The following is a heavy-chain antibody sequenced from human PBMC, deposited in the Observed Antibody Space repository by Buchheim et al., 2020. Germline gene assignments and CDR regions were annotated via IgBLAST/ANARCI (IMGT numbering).Heavy chain of an antibody. V-gene: IGHV3-30-3*01. CDR1: GFTFSSYA. Sequence: QVQLVESGGGVVQPGRSLRLSCAASGFTFSSYAMHWVRQAPGKGLEWVAVISYDGSNKYYADSVKGRFTISRDTSKNTLYLQMNSLRAEDTAVYYCARTYYDILSEYYYGMDVWGQGTT. CDR3: ARTYYDILSEYYYGMDV. J-gene: IGHJ6*02. D-gene: IGHD3-9*01. CDR2: ISYDGSNK.